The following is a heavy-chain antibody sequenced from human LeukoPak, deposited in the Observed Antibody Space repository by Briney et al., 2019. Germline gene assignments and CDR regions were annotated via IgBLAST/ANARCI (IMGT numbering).Heavy chain of an antibody. D-gene: IGHD1-14*01. J-gene: IGHJ4*02. CDR1: GHTFTTYN. CDR2: VDPSDGAT. CDR3: AGDRGRTFDFEF. V-gene: IGHV1-46*01. Sequence: AASVKVSCKAAGHTFTTYNFYWVRQAPGQGLEWMGIVDPSDGATSYAQKFRGRVAMTRDMSTSTIYLELKSLRSDDTALYYCAGDRGRTFDFEFWGQGTQVTVS.